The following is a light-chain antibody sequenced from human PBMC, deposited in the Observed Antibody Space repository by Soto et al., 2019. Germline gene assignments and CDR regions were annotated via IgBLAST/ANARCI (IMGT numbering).Light chain of an antibody. CDR1: SSNIGSTYD. J-gene: IGLJ1*01. CDR3: QSYDDSLSVHYV. CDR2: GNT. Sequence: QSSLTQPPSVSGAPGQMVTISCTGSSSNIGSTYDVQWYQQLPGTAPKLLIHGNTDRPSGVPDRFSGSKSGTSASLAITGLQVDDEADYYCQSYDDSLSVHYVFGTGTKVTVL. V-gene: IGLV1-40*01.